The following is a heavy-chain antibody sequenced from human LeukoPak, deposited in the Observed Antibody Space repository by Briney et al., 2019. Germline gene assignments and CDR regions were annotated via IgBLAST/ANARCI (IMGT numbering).Heavy chain of an antibody. CDR1: GFTLRSYA. Sequence: PGGSLRLSWAASGFTLRSYAMSWVRQAPGKGLDWVSVIAGSGGGTYYADSVKGRFTISRDTSKNTLYLQMNSLRAEDTAVYYCAKALTGEGYGMDVWGQGTTVTVSS. D-gene: IGHD2-21*01. CDR3: AKALTGEGYGMDV. CDR2: IAGSGGGT. V-gene: IGHV3-23*01. J-gene: IGHJ6*02.